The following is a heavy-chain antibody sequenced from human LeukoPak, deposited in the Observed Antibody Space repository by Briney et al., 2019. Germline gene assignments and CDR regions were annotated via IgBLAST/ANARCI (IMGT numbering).Heavy chain of an antibody. D-gene: IGHD2-15*01. Sequence: GGSLRLSCAASGFTFSSYAIHWVRQAPGKGLDWVAVISYDGGYKFYADSVKGRFTISRDNSKNTLYLQMNSLRAEDTAVYYCARGDRYCSAGSCYFSFDYWGQGTLVTVSS. CDR2: ISYDGGYK. CDR1: GFTFSSYA. J-gene: IGHJ4*02. V-gene: IGHV3-30*04. CDR3: ARGDRYCSAGSCYFSFDY.